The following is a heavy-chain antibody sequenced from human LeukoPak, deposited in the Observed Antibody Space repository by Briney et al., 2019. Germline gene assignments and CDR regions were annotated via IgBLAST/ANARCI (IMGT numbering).Heavy chain of an antibody. CDR3: ARDIGPIVGATGFDY. Sequence: GRSLRLSCAASGFTFSSYAMHWVRQAPGKGLEWVAVISYDGSNKYYADSVKGRFTTSRDNSKNTLYLQMNSLRAEDTAMYYCARDIGPIVGATGFDYWGQGTLVTVSS. D-gene: IGHD1-26*01. CDR2: ISYDGSNK. CDR1: GFTFSSYA. V-gene: IGHV3-30*01. J-gene: IGHJ4*02.